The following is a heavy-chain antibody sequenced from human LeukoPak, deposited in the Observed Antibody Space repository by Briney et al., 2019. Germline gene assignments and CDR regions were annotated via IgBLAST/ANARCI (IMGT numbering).Heavy chain of an antibody. D-gene: IGHD3-22*01. CDR1: GYTFTGYY. Sequence: ASVKVSCKASGYTFTGYYMHWVRQAPGQGLEWMGWINPNSGGTNYAQKFQGRVTMSRDTSISTAYMELSRLRSDDTAVYYCARSRRFYDSSGYYSLAEYFQHWGQGTLVTVSS. CDR3: ARSRRFYDSSGYYSLAEYFQH. J-gene: IGHJ1*01. V-gene: IGHV1-2*02. CDR2: INPNSGGT.